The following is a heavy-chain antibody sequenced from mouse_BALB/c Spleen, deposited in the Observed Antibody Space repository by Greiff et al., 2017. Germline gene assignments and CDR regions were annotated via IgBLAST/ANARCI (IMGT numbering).Heavy chain of an antibody. CDR1: GFTFSSYA. V-gene: IGHV5-9-3*01. CDR2: ISSGGSYT. CDR3: ARRGLRGFAY. D-gene: IGHD1-1*01. J-gene: IGHJ3*01. Sequence: EVQVVESGGGLVKPGGSLKLSCAASGFTFSSYAMSWVRQTPEKRLEWVATISSGGSYTYYPDSVKGRFTISRDNAKNTLYLQMSSLRSEDTAMYYCARRGLRGFAYWGQGTLVTVSA.